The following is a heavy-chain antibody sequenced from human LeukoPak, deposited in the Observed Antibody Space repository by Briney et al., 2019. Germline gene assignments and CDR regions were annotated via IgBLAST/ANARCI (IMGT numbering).Heavy chain of an antibody. CDR1: GYPFSAHF. CDR3: ARPRRYYDSWSGYPPFDY. J-gene: IGHJ4*02. D-gene: IGHD3-3*01. V-gene: IGHV1-69*13. Sequence: SVRVSCKASGYPFSAHFLNWVRQAPGQGLQWLGGIIPMSSTTKYAQSFQGRVTITADESTRTAFMELSSLRPEDTAVYYCARPRRYYDSWSGYPPFDYWGQGTLVTVSS. CDR2: IIPMSSTT.